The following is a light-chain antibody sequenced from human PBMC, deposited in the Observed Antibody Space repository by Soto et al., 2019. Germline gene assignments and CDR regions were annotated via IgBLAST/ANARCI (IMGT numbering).Light chain of an antibody. Sequence: QSVLTQPASVSAAPGQQVTISCSGSMSNIEYNFVSWYQQFPGKGPKLLIYDDNKRPSGIPDRFSGSKSGTSASLAITGLRSEDEADYFCAAWDDRVSVNVVFGGGTKLTVL. CDR1: MSNIEYNF. CDR2: DDN. J-gene: IGLJ2*01. CDR3: AAWDDRVSVNVV. V-gene: IGLV1-51*01.